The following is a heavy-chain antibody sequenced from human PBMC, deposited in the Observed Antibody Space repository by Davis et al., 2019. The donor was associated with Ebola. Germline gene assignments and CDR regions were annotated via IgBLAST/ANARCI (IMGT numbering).Heavy chain of an antibody. CDR3: ARTERRLERFDY. V-gene: IGHV1-8*02. CDR1: GYTFTSYD. J-gene: IGHJ4*02. CDR2: MNPNSGNT. D-gene: IGHD5-24*01. Sequence: AASVKVSCKASGYTFTSYDFNWVRQVTGQGLEWMGWMNPNSGNTGYAQKFQGRVTMTRDTSISTAYMELSSLRSEDTAVYYCARTERRLERFDYWGQGTLVTVSS.